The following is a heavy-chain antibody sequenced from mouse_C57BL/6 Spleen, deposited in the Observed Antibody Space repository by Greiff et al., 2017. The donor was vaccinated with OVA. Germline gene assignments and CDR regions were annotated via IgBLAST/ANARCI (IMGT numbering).Heavy chain of an antibody. V-gene: IGHV1-81*01. D-gene: IGHD1-1*01. CDR3: AGVITTVVAPFDY. CDR1: GYTFTSYG. Sequence: VQGVESGAELARPGASVKLSCKASGYTFTSYGISWVKQRTGQGLEWIGEIYPRSGNTYYNEKFKGKATLTADKSSSTAYMELRSLTSEDSAVYVCAGVITTVVAPFDYWGQGTTLTVSS. CDR2: IYPRSGNT. J-gene: IGHJ2*01.